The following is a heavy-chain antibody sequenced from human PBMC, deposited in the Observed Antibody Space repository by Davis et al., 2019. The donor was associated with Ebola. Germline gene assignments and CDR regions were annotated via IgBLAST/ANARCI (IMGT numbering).Heavy chain of an antibody. J-gene: IGHJ4*02. CDR1: GFTFSSYA. CDR3: ARLTTRYYFDC. D-gene: IGHD3-22*01. CDR2: ISGSGGST. Sequence: GESLKISCAASGFTFSSYAMSWVRQAPGKGLEWVSAISGSGGSTYYADSVKGRFTISRDNSKNTLYLQMNSLRAEDMAVYYCARLTTRYYFDCWGQGTLVTVSS. V-gene: IGHV3-23*01.